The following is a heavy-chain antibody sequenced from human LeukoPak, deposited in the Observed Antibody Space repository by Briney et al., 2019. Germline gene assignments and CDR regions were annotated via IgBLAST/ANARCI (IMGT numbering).Heavy chain of an antibody. J-gene: IGHJ3*02. CDR3: ARSLAYCGGDCYSRAFDI. CDR2: IIPILGIA. Sequence: ASVKVSCKASGGTFSSYAISWVRQAPGQGLEWMGWIIPILGIANYAQKFQGRVTITADKSTSTAYMELSSLRSEDTAVYYCARSLAYCGGDCYSRAFDIWGQGTMVTVSS. D-gene: IGHD2-21*02. CDR1: GGTFSSYA. V-gene: IGHV1-69*04.